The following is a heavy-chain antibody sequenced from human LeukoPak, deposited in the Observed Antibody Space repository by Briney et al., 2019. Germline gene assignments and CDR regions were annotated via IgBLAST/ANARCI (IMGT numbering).Heavy chain of an antibody. CDR1: GGSFSGYY. J-gene: IGHJ4*02. Sequence: PSETLSLTCAVYGGSFSGYYWSWIRQPPGKGLEWIGEINHSGSTNYNPSLKSRVTISVDTSKNQFSLKLSSVTAADTAVYYCAGKYWGGDCYSTRHFDYWGQGTLVTVSS. CDR2: INHSGST. CDR3: AGKYWGGDCYSTRHFDY. V-gene: IGHV4-34*01. D-gene: IGHD2-21*02.